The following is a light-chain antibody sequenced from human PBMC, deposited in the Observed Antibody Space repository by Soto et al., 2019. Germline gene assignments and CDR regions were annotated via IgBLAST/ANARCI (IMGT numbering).Light chain of an antibody. J-gene: IGLJ2*01. Sequence: QSLLTQPPSVSGAPGQRVTISCTGSSSNIGAGYDVHWYQQLPGTAPKLLIYGNSNRPSGVPDRFSGSKSGTSASLAITGLQAEDEADYYCQSYDSSHVVFGGGTQLTVL. CDR2: GNS. CDR3: QSYDSSHVV. CDR1: SSNIGAGYD. V-gene: IGLV1-40*01.